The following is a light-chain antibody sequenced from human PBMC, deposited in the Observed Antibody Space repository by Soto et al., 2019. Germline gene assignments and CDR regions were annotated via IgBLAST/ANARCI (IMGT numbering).Light chain of an antibody. V-gene: IGKV2-28*01. CDR2: LAS. J-gene: IGKJ1*01. CDR3: MRGLQTVWT. Sequence: DFVMTQSPLSLPVTPGEPASISCSSSQRPLQSNVYHYLDWYVQKRGQSPQLLIYLASNRTSGVPDRFSGSGSGTDFTLKISRVQAEDVGVYYCMRGLQTVWTFGQGTKVEIK. CDR1: QRPLQSNVYHY.